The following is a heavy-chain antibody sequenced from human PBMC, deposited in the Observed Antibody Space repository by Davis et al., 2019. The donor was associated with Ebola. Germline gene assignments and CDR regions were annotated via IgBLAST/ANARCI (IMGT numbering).Heavy chain of an antibody. CDR2: INNDGSIT. V-gene: IGHV3-74*01. J-gene: IGHJ6*04. D-gene: IGHD1-1*01. CDR3: AKDLGSGIAFYGMDG. Sequence: PGGSLRLSCAASGFTFSSSWMHWVRQAPGKGLVWVSLINNDGSITTYADSVKGRFTISRDISKNTLFLQMNSLGAEDTAVYYCAKDLGSGIAFYGMDGWGKGTTVTVSS. CDR1: GFTFSSSW.